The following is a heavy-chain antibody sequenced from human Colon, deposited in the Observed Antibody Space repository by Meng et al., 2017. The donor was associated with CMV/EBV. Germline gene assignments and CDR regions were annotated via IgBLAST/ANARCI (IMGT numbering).Heavy chain of an antibody. Sequence: ASVKVSCKASGYTFTSYGISWVRQAPGQGLEWMGWISTHNGNTKYAQHLQGRVTMTRDTFTSTAYMELRSLDFDDTAIYFCARAYCSGTNCSPDYWGQGTLVTVSS. V-gene: IGHV1-18*01. D-gene: IGHD2-2*01. CDR3: ARAYCSGTNCSPDY. CDR1: GYTFTSYG. CDR2: ISTHNGNT. J-gene: IGHJ4*02.